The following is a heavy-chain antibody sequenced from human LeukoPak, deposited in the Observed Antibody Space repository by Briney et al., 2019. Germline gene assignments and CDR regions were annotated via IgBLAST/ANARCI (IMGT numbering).Heavy chain of an antibody. J-gene: IGHJ4*02. D-gene: IGHD6-19*01. CDR3: AKSGSGWAGDY. CDR2: ISYDGSNK. Sequence: LXXSXXXSGFXFXTYGMHWVRQAPGKGLEWVAVISYDGSNKYYADSVKGRFTISRDNSKNTLYLQLNSLRADDSAVYYCAKSGSGWAGDYWGQGTLVTVSS. CDR1: GFXFXTYG. V-gene: IGHV3-30*18.